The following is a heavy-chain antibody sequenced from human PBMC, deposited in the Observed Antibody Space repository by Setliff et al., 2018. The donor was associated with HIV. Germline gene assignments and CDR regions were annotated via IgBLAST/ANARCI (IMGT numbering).Heavy chain of an antibody. CDR2: ITGYNGNT. D-gene: IGHD5-12*01. V-gene: IGHV1-18*01. CDR1: GYIFTNYG. Sequence: ASVKVSCKASGYIFTNYGISWVRQAPGQGLEWMGWITGYNGNTNYAEKFQGRVTMTIDTSTSTAYLELRSLRSDDTAVYYCARDDRAVATILWGQGTLVTVSS. J-gene: IGHJ4*02. CDR3: ARDDRAVATIL.